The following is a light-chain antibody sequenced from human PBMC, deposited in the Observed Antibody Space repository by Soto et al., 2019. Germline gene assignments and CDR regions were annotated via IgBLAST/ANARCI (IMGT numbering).Light chain of an antibody. Sequence: EIVMTQSPATLSVSPGERATLSCRASQSVSSNLAWYQQKPGQAPRPIIYGGSTRATVIPAGLSGSGSGTEFTLTISRLQSEDFVVYYCQQYHRWPPTLGQGKKVEI. J-gene: IGKJ1*01. V-gene: IGKV3-15*01. CDR1: QSVSSN. CDR3: QQYHRWPPT. CDR2: GGS.